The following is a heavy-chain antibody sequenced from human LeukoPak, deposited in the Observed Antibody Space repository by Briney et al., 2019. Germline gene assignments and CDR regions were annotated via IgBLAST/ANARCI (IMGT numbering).Heavy chain of an antibody. D-gene: IGHD2-21*02. CDR1: GGSFSGYY. J-gene: IGHJ4*02. CDR3: ARVIPGAYCGGDCYCGLDY. V-gene: IGHV4-34*01. CDR2: INHSGST. Sequence: SETLSLTCAVYGGSFSGYYWSWIRQPPGKGLEWIGEINHSGSTNYNPSLKSRVTISVDTSKNQFSLKLSSVTAADTAVYYCARVIPGAYCGGDCYCGLDYWGQGRLVTV.